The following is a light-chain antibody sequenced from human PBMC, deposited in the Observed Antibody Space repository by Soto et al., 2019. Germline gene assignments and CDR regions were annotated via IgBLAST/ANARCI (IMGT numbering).Light chain of an antibody. Sequence: EFVLTQSPGTLSSSPFERSTLSCRASQSLANSFIAWYQQKPGQAPRLLIYDTSSRASGIPDRFSGSGSGTDFTLTISRLETEDFAVFYCQQYGTSEIIFGQGTRLEIK. CDR3: QQYGTSEII. V-gene: IGKV3-20*01. CDR2: DTS. J-gene: IGKJ5*01. CDR1: QSLANSF.